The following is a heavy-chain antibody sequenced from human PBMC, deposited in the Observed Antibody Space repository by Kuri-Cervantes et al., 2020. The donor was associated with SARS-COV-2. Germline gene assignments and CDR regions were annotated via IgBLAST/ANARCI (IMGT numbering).Heavy chain of an antibody. CDR1: GFTFSSYA. CDR3: AREGSYGYAFDI. J-gene: IGHJ3*02. V-gene: IGHV3-30-3*01. Sequence: GGSLRPSCAASGFTFSSYAMHWVRQAPGKGLEWVAVISYDGSNKYYADSVKGRFTISRDNSKNTLYLQMNSLRAEDTAVYYCAREGSYGYAFDIWGQGTMVTVSS. D-gene: IGHD1-26*01. CDR2: ISYDGSNK.